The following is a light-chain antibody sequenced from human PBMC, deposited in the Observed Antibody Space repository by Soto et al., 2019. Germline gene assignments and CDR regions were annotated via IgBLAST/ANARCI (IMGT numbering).Light chain of an antibody. CDR1: SRGVGKYGL. CDR2: EVS. J-gene: IGLJ1*01. V-gene: IGLV2-23*02. Sequence: LNQPVSGYGLSGQALTIICTGNSRGVGKYGLVSSYQQPPGKAPTLMIYEVSKRPSGVSDRFSGSKSGNTASLTISGLQAEDEADYYCCSYAGGSTFYVFGTGTKVTVL. CDR3: CSYAGGSTFYV.